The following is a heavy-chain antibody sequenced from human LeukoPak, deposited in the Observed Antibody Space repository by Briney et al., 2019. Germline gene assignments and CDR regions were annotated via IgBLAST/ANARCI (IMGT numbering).Heavy chain of an antibody. CDR2: INHSGST. V-gene: IGHV4-34*01. J-gene: IGHJ4*02. CDR3: ARHGYNSYFGF. D-gene: IGHD5-24*01. CDR1: GGSFSGYY. Sequence: PSETLSLTCAVYGGSFSGYYWSWIRQPPGKGLEWIGEINHSGSTNYNPSLKSRVTISVDTSKNQFSLKLNSVTAADTAVYYCARHGYNSYFGFWGQGTLVTVSS.